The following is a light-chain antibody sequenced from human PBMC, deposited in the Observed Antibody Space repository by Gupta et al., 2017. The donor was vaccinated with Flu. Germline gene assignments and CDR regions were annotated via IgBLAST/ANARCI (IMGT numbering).Light chain of an antibody. CDR2: QGD. V-gene: IGLV6-57*01. CDR3: QSYDGANWV. CDR1: SGGVASAF. J-gene: IGLJ3*02. Sequence: FVLTQPPSVSESPGKTVTISCTRRSGGVASAFVQWLQQRPGSSPTTVIYQGDQRPSGVPARFSGSIDTSSNSASLVISGLMTEDEADYYCQSYDGANWVFGGGTKLTVL.